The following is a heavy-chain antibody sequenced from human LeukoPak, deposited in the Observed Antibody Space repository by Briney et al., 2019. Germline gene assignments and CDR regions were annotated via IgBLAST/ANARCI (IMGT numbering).Heavy chain of an antibody. Sequence: GSLRLSCAVSGYPFSDHYIDWVRQPPGKGLEWIGSIYYSGSTYYNPSLKSRVTISVDTSKNQFSLKLNSVTATDTAVYYCARHYGPWGQGTLVTVSS. CDR2: IYYSGST. V-gene: IGHV4-38-2*01. CDR3: ARHYGP. D-gene: IGHD3-16*01. J-gene: IGHJ4*02. CDR1: GYPFSDHY.